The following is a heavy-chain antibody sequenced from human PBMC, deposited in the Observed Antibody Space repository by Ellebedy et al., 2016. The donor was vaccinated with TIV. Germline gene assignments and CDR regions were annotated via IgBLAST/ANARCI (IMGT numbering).Heavy chain of an antibody. CDR3: AKEKRYCSSANCPLGY. CDR2: ISSDGGRK. J-gene: IGHJ4*02. CDR1: GFTFKSYD. D-gene: IGHD2-2*01. V-gene: IGHV3-30*18. Sequence: GESLKISXAASGFTFKSYDMHWVRQVPGKGLEWVAVISSDGGRKHYADSVKGRFTISRDNSKNTLFLQMNSLRPEDAAVSYCAKEKRYCSSANCPLGYWGQGNLVTVSS.